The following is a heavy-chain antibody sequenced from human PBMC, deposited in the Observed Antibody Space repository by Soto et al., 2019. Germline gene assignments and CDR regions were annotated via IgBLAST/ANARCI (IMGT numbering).Heavy chain of an antibody. CDR1: GFTFSSYG. D-gene: IGHD3-3*01. CDR2: ISYDGSNK. J-gene: IGHJ4*02. V-gene: IGHV3-30*18. Sequence: PGGSLRLSCAASGFTFSSYGMHWVRQAPGKGLEWVAVISYDGSNKYYADSVKGRFTISRDNSKNTLYLQMNSLRAEDTAVFYCAKDRGQLGFLEWAFDYGGQGTLVTVSS. CDR3: AKDRGQLGFLEWAFDY.